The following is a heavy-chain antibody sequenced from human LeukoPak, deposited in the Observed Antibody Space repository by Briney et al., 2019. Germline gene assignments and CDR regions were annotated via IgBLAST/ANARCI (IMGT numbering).Heavy chain of an antibody. V-gene: IGHV1-8*03. CDR1: GYSFSTFD. Sequence: ASVKVSCKASGYSFSTFDINWARQAPGQGLEWMGWLSPNTGKTGYVKKFQDRATITGNSSISTVDMELSSLTSDDTAVYYCARGPLTGEHYHYYMDVWGKGTTVTVSS. CDR3: ARGPLTGEHYHYYMDV. CDR2: LSPNTGKT. D-gene: IGHD7-27*01. J-gene: IGHJ6*03.